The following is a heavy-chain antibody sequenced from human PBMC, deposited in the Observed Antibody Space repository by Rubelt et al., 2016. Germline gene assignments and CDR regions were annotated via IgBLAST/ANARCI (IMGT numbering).Heavy chain of an antibody. CDR2: ISAYNGNT. CDR1: G. CDR3: TRSIRAGCSSASCYGNWFDP. V-gene: IGHV1-18*01. Sequence: GISWVRQAPGQGLEWMGWISAYNGNTNYAQKLQGRVTMTTDTSTSTAYMELRSLRYDDTAVYYCTRSIRAGCSSASCYGNWFDPWGQGTLVTVSS. D-gene: IGHD2-2*01. J-gene: IGHJ5*02.